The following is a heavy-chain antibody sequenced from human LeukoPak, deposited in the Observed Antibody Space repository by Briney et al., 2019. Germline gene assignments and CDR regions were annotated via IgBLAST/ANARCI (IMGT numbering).Heavy chain of an antibody. CDR1: GFDFSSYW. V-gene: IGHV3-7*01. CDR2: IKYDEIEK. D-gene: IGHD5-18*01. CDR3: AKAREDTAMALPFDY. J-gene: IGHJ4*02. Sequence: GGSLRLSCAASGFDFSSYWMSWVRQAPGKGLEWVANIKYDEIEKYHVDSVKGRFTISRDNSKNTLYLQMNSLRAEDTAVYYCAKAREDTAMALPFDYWGQGTLVTVSS.